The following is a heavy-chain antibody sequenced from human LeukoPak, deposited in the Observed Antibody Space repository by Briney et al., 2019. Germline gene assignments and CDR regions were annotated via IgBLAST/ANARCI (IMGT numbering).Heavy chain of an antibody. D-gene: IGHD1-7*01. J-gene: IGHJ5*02. CDR1: GYTFTSYG. V-gene: IGHV1-18*01. Sequence: ASVKVSCKASGYTFTSYGISWVRQAPGQGLEWMGWISVYNGNTNYAQKVQGRVTITTDTSTNTAYMELRSLRSDDTAVYYCARDKGELLGPPDDNWFDPWGQGTLVTVSS. CDR2: ISVYNGNT. CDR3: ARDKGELLGPPDDNWFDP.